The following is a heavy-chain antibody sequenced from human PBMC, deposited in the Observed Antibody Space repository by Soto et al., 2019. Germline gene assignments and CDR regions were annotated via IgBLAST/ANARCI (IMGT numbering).Heavy chain of an antibody. CDR2: MHHSGSS. D-gene: IGHD6-19*01. V-gene: IGHV4-4*02. CDR1: GGSVNSPNW. J-gene: IGHJ4*02. CDR3: GRANSSGSPIDS. Sequence: QVQLQQSGPGLVEPSGTLSLTCAVSGGSVNSPNWWNWVRQPPETGLEWIGEMHHSGSSNYNPSLKTRLTLSVDKSNNELSMNLNSVTAADTAIYSCGRANSSGSPIDSWGQGILVTVSS.